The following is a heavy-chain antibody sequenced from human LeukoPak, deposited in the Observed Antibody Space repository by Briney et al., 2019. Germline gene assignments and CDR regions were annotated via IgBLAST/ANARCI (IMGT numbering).Heavy chain of an antibody. V-gene: IGHV3-21*01. CDR1: GFTFSSYS. Sequence: GGSLRLSCAASGFTFSSYSMNWVRQAPGKGLEWVSSISSSSGYIYYADSVKGRFTISRDNAKNSLYLQMNSLRAEDTAVYYCAREGITIFGVVIEDYWGQGTLVTVSS. J-gene: IGHJ4*02. CDR2: ISSSSGYI. CDR3: AREGITIFGVVIEDY. D-gene: IGHD3-3*01.